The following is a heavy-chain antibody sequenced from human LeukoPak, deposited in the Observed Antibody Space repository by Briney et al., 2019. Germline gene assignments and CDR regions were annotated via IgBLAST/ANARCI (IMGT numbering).Heavy chain of an antibody. V-gene: IGHV4-34*01. Sequence: SETLSLTCAVYGGSFSGYYWSWIRQPPGKGLEWIGEINHSGSTNYNPSLKSRVTISVDTSKNQFSLKLSSVTAADTAVHYCARAYCSSTSCYQGAVDYFDYWGQGTLVTVSS. D-gene: IGHD2-2*01. CDR1: GGSFSGYY. CDR3: ARAYCSSTSCYQGAVDYFDY. CDR2: INHSGST. J-gene: IGHJ4*02.